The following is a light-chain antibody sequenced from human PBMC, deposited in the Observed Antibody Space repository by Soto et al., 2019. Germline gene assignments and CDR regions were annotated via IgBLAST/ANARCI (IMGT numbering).Light chain of an antibody. CDR1: SGHRAYI. Sequence: QSVLTQSSSASASLGSSVKLTCTLSSGHRAYIIAWHQQQPGKAPRYLMKLEGSGSYNKGSGVPDRFSGSSSGADCYLTIANLQFEDEADYYCETWDTNTRVFGGGTQLTVL. V-gene: IGLV4-60*02. CDR2: LEGSGSY. J-gene: IGLJ3*02. CDR3: ETWDTNTRV.